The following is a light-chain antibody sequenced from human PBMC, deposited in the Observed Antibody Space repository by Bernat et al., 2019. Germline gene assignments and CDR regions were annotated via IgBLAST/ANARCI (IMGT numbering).Light chain of an antibody. CDR1: QSVSIY. CDR3: QHRSNWPLT. CDR2: DAS. V-gene: IGKV3-11*01. J-gene: IGKJ4*01. Sequence: VLTQSPATLSLSPGERATLSCRASQSVSIYLAWYQQKLGQSPRLLIYDASDRATGVPSRFSGSGSGTDFTLTISSLEPEDFAVYYCQHRSNWPLTFGGGTKVELK.